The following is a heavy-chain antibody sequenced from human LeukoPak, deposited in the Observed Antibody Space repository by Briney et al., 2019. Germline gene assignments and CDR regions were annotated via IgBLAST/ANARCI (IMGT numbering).Heavy chain of an antibody. CDR3: ASRYCTSTNCYAFDV. Sequence: PGGTLRLSCAASGFTSSSYSMNWVRQAPGKGLEWVSSIDSSSAYIFYADSVKGRFTISRDNAKNSLYLQMNSLRAEDTAVYYCASRYCTSTNCYAFDVWGQGTMVTVSS. CDR2: IDSSSAYI. D-gene: IGHD2-2*01. CDR1: GFTSSSYS. V-gene: IGHV3-21*01. J-gene: IGHJ3*01.